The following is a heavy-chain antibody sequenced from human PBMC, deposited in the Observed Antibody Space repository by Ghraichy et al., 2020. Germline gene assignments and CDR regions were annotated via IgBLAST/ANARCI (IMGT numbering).Heavy chain of an antibody. CDR1: GFTFSSYA. CDR3: ARSRYSGSYLGY. J-gene: IGHJ4*02. CDR2: ISYDGSNK. V-gene: IGHV3-30*04. D-gene: IGHD1-26*01. Sequence: GGSLRLSCAASGFTFSSYAMHWVRQAPGKGLEWVAVISYDGSNKYYADSVKGRFTISRDNSKNTLYLQMNSLRAEDTAVYYCARSRYSGSYLGYWGQGTLVTVSS.